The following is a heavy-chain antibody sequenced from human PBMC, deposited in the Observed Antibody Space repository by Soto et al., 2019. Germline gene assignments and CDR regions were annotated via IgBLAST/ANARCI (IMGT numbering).Heavy chain of an antibody. V-gene: IGHV4-30-2*01. CDR1: GGSISSGGYS. J-gene: IGHJ6*02. Sequence: TSETLSLTCAVSGGSISSGGYSWSWIRQPPGKGLEWIGYIYHSGSTYYNPSLKSRVTISVDTSKNQFSLKLSSVTAADTAVYYCAGQYSYGSYGMDVWGQGTTVTV. CDR2: IYHSGST. D-gene: IGHD5-18*01. CDR3: AGQYSYGSYGMDV.